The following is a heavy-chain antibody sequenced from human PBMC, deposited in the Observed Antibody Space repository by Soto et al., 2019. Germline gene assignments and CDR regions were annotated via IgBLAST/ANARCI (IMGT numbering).Heavy chain of an antibody. CDR1: GFTFSSSH. CDR3: ARHNNDGDIRRLDY. D-gene: IGHD2-21*01. Sequence: LRLSCAASGFTFSSSHMIWVRQAPGKGLEWVSYISSSGSTIHYADSVKGRFTISRDTARSSLYLQMNSLRDEDTAVYYCARHNNDGDIRRLDYWGQGTLVTVSS. J-gene: IGHJ4*02. CDR2: ISSSGSTI. V-gene: IGHV3-48*02.